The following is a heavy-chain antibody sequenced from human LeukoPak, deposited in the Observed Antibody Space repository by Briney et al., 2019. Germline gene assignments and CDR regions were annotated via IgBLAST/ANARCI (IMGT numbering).Heavy chain of an antibody. D-gene: IGHD5-24*01. CDR3: ARDRGWLQYIDY. V-gene: IGHV3-20*04. Sequence: PGGSLRFSCAASGFTFGDYGRSWVRQAPGKGLEWVSSINWDGGNPAYACVVNGEFTISRDTAKASLYLQLNSLRAEDTALYYCARDRGWLQYIDYWGQGTLVTVSS. J-gene: IGHJ4*02. CDR2: INWDGGNP. CDR1: GFTFGDYG.